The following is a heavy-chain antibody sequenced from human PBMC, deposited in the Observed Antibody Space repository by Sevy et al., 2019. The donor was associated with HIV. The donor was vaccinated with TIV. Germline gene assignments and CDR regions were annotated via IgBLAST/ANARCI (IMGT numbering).Heavy chain of an antibody. J-gene: IGHJ4*02. CDR2: IYTSGSS. V-gene: IGHV4-4*07. CDR1: GGSMSSYY. D-gene: IGHD2-2*01. CDR3: ARDCSSTSCSKGGFDY. Sequence: SETLSLTCSVSGGSMSSYYWSWIRQPAGKGLEWIGRIYTSGSSNYNPPLKSRVTMSVDTSKNQFSLKLSSVTAADTAVYYCARDCSSTSCSKGGFDYWGQGTLVTVSS.